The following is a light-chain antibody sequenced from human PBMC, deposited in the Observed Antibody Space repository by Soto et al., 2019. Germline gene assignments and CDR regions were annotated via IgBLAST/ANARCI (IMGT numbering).Light chain of an antibody. J-gene: IGKJ1*01. Sequence: DIVMTQTPLSSPVTLGQPASISCRSSQSLVHSNGNTYLSWLQQRPGQPPRLLLYMISNRLSGVPDRIIRSGEGTELILKINAMEDDDVGVYYCMQGTQFQWTFGQGTKA. CDR3: MQGTQFQWT. CDR1: QSLVHSNGNTY. CDR2: MIS. V-gene: IGKV2-24*01.